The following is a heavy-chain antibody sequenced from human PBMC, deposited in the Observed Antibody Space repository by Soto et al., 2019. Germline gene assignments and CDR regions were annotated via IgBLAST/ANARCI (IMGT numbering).Heavy chain of an antibody. CDR2: IYPGDSDT. CDR3: ARPYCSSTSCYEIDY. D-gene: IGHD2-2*01. CDR1: RYSFTNYW. Sequence: GESLKISCKGSRYSFTNYWIGWVRQMPGKGLEWMGIIYPGDSDTRYSPSFQGQVTISADKSISTAYLQWSSLKASDTAMYYCARPYCSSTSCYEIDYWGHGTLVTVSS. V-gene: IGHV5-51*01. J-gene: IGHJ4*01.